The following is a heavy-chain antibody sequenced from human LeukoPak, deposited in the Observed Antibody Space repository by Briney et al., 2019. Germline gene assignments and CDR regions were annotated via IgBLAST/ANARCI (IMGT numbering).Heavy chain of an antibody. V-gene: IGHV1-2*02. CDR3: ARAMTTLNDY. Sequence: ASVKVSCKASGYTFIYYYMHWVRQAPGQGLEWTGWISPNSGGTNYAQKFQGRVTMTRDTSITTAYMELSSLRSDDTAVYYCARAMTTLNDYWGQGTLVTVSS. J-gene: IGHJ4*02. CDR1: GYTFIYYY. D-gene: IGHD4-11*01. CDR2: ISPNSGGT.